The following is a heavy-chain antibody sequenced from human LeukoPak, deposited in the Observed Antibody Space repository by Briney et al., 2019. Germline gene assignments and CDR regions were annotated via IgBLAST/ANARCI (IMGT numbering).Heavy chain of an antibody. CDR2: IYYTGST. D-gene: IGHD5-24*01. Sequence: SDTLSLTCTVSNDSISSYYWSWIRQPPGKGLEWIGYIYYTGSTNYNPSLKSRVTISVDPSKNQFSLKLTSVTAADAAVYYCARDRTGDGYNTEWGQGTLVTVSS. CDR1: NDSISSYY. J-gene: IGHJ4*02. V-gene: IGHV4-59*01. CDR3: ARDRTGDGYNTE.